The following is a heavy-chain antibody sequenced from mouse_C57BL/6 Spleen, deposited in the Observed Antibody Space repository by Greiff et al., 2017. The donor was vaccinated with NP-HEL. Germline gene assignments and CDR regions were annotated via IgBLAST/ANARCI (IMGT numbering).Heavy chain of an antibody. Sequence: VQLQESGAELAKPGASVQLSCKASGYTFTSYWMHWVKQRPGQGLEWIGYINPSSGYTKYNQKFKDKATLTADKSSSTAYMQLSSLTYEDSAGYYCARFYYDYDAWFAYWGQGTLVTVSA. J-gene: IGHJ3*01. CDR2: INPSSGYT. D-gene: IGHD2-4*01. CDR3: ARFYYDYDAWFAY. CDR1: GYTFTSYW. V-gene: IGHV1-7*01.